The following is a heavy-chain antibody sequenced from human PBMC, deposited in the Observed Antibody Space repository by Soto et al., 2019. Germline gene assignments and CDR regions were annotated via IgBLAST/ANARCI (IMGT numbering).Heavy chain of an antibody. CDR1: GFTFSSYD. V-gene: IGHV3-13*01. J-gene: IGHJ6*02. CDR3: ARAGASSGWDYYYYYGMDV. Sequence: GGSLRLSCAASGFTFSSYDMHWVRQATGKGLEWVSAIGTAGDTYYPGSVKGRFTISRENAKNSLYLQMNSLRAEDRAVYYCARAGASSGWDYYYYYGMDVWGQGTTVTVSS. CDR2: IGTAGDT. D-gene: IGHD6-19*01.